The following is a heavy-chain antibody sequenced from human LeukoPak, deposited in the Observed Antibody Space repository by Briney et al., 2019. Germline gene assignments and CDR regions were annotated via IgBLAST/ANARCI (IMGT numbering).Heavy chain of an antibody. Sequence: GGSLRLSCAASGFTFSRYGTHWVRQAPGKGLEGVAVISYDGSNKYYADSVKGRFTISRDNSKNTLYPQMNSLRAEDTAVYYCAKESYNYDSSGYEYYFDYWGQGTLVTVSS. D-gene: IGHD3-22*01. CDR2: ISYDGSNK. CDR1: GFTFSRYG. CDR3: AKESYNYDSSGYEYYFDY. V-gene: IGHV3-30*18. J-gene: IGHJ4*02.